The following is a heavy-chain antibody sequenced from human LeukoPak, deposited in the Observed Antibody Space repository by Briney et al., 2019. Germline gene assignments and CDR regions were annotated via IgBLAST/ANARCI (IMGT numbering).Heavy chain of an antibody. CDR1: GYTFTGYY. V-gene: IGHV1-2*02. J-gene: IGHJ3*02. CDR2: NNPNSGGT. CDR3: AGTSHYYDSSGYVDAFDI. D-gene: IGHD3-22*01. Sequence: ASVKVSCKASGYTFTGYYMHWVRQAPGQGLEWMGWNNPNSGGTNYAQKFQGRVTMTRDTSISTAYMELSRPRSDDTAVYYCAGTSHYYDSSGYVDAFDIWGQGTMVTVSS.